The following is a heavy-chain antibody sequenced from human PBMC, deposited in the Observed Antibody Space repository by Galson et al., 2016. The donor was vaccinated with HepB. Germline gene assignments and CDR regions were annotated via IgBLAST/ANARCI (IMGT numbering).Heavy chain of an antibody. J-gene: IGHJ4*02. D-gene: IGHD2/OR15-2a*01. CDR1: GFTFGSYV. Sequence: SLRLSCAASGFTFGSYVMHWVRQAPGKGLVWVSRISHDATVTTYADSAKGRFIISRDNAKNTVYLQMRSLRAEDTAVYYYERFLAKRARRGFDYWGQGTLVTVSS. V-gene: IGHV3-74*03. CDR3: ERFLAKRARRGFDY. CDR2: ISHDATVT.